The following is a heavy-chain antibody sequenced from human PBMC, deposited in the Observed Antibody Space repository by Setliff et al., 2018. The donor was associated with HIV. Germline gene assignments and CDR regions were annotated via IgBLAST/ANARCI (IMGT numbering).Heavy chain of an antibody. CDR2: ISAHNGNT. D-gene: IGHD2-2*01. J-gene: IGHJ3*02. V-gene: IGHV1-18*01. CDR3: ARDRGVYCISSSCYSPVDAFDI. Sequence: VKVSCKASGYTFSTYGISWVRQAPGQGLEWMGWISAHNGNTNYAQKLQGRVTVTTDTSTSTAYMELGSLRSDDTAVYYCARDRGVYCISSSCYSPVDAFDIWGQGTMVTVSS. CDR1: GYTFSTYG.